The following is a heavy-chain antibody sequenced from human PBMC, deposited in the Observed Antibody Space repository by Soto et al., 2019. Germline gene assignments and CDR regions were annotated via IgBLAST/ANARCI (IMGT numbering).Heavy chain of an antibody. Sequence: DVQLVESGGGLVKPGGSLRLSCTVSGFTFSNYTMDWVRQAPEKGLEWVSSISSGSNYIYYADSVKGRFTISRDNAKNSLYLQMTSLTAEDTAVCYCARGIDCNLDICDTGYDYFDVWGKGTTVTVSS. CDR1: GFTFSNYT. CDR2: ISSGSNYI. D-gene: IGHD2-15*01. V-gene: IGHV3-21*01. CDR3: ARGIDCNLDICDTGYDYFDV. J-gene: IGHJ6*03.